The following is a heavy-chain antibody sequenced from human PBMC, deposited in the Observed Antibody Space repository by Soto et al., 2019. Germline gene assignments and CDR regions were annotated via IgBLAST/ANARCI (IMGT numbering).Heavy chain of an antibody. V-gene: IGHV4-4*02. CDR1: GGSFTSNNW. Sequence: LRETLSLTCAVSGGSFTSNNWWTCVRQPPGQGLEWIGEIYRTGSTNYNPSLKSRVTISLDKSENQFSLKVTSLTAADTAVYYCASRDPGTSVDYWGQGTLVTVSS. J-gene: IGHJ4*02. D-gene: IGHD1-7*01. CDR2: IYRTGST. CDR3: ASRDPGTSVDY.